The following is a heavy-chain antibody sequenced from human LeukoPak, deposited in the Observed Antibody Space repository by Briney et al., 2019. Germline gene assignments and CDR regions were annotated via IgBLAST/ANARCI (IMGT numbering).Heavy chain of an antibody. CDR1: GFTFSSYW. Sequence: GGSLRLSCSASGFTFSSYWMDWVRQAPGKGLEWVANIKQDGSEKYYVDSVKGRFTISRDNTKNSLYLQMNSLRAEDTAVYYCAGGSGWLIDYWGQGTLVTVSS. V-gene: IGHV3-7*01. CDR3: AGGSGWLIDY. D-gene: IGHD6-19*01. CDR2: IKQDGSEK. J-gene: IGHJ4*02.